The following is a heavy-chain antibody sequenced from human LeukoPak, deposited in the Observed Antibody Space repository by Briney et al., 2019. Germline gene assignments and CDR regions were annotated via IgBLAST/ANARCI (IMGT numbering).Heavy chain of an antibody. CDR3: ARVSCSSTSCYSAYYYMDV. D-gene: IGHD2-2*01. CDR1: GFTFSSYS. CDR2: ISSSSSTI. Sequence: GGSLRLSCAASGFTFSSYSMNWVRQAPGKGLDWVSYISSSSSTIYYADSVKGRFTISRDNATNSLYLQMNSPRAEDTAVYCCARVSCSSTSCYSAYYYMDVWGKGTTVTVSS. J-gene: IGHJ6*03. V-gene: IGHV3-48*01.